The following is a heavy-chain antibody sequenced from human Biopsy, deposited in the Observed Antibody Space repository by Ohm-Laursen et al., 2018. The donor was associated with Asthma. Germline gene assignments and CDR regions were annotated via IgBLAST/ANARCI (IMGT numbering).Heavy chain of an antibody. V-gene: IGHV3-23*01. CDR2: ITGSGGGT. J-gene: IGHJ4*02. CDR3: ARGDSSGWSHYYFDY. D-gene: IGHD6-19*01. CDR1: GFTFSNFA. Sequence: SLRLSCAASGFTFSNFAMTWVRQAPGKGLEWVSSITGSGGGTYYADSVKGRFTIPRDFSKNTLHLQMHSLRVEDTAVYYCARGDSSGWSHYYFDYWGQGTLVTVSS.